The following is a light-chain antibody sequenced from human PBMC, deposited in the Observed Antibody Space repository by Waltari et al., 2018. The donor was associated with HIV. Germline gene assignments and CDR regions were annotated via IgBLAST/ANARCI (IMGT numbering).Light chain of an antibody. CDR2: DAF. V-gene: IGKV3-11*01. J-gene: IGKJ2*02. Sequence: EILLTQSPATLSLSTGERATLSCRASQAVSNFLAWYQQKPGQAPRLLIYDAFKRATDIPDRFSGSGSGADFTLTISSLEPEDFAVYYCQHRSNWPPSTFGQGTKLEIK. CDR3: QHRSNWPPST. CDR1: QAVSNF.